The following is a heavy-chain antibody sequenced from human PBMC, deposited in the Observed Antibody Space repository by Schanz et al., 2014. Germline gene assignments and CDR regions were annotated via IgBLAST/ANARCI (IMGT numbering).Heavy chain of an antibody. Sequence: EVQLLESGGGLVQPGGSLRLSCAASGFNFSDYAMCWVRQAPGKGLEWVSSISGDHRNTFYADSVKGRFTISRDNSKNTLYLQMNSLRAEDTAVYFCAKKVPAYNPFDSWGQGTLVTVSS. CDR1: GFNFSDYA. CDR3: AKKVPAYNPFDS. D-gene: IGHD1-1*01. J-gene: IGHJ4*02. CDR2: ISGDHRNT. V-gene: IGHV3-23*01.